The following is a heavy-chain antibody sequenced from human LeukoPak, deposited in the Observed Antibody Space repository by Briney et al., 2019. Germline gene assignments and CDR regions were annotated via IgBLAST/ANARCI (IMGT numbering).Heavy chain of an antibody. CDR3: AKGGESSSWGFDY. D-gene: IGHD6-13*01. CDR1: GFTFSSYA. CDR2: LSGSGLST. V-gene: IGHV3-23*01. J-gene: IGHJ4*02. Sequence: GGSLRLSCAASGFTFSSYAMRWVPQAPGKGLQWVSALSGSGLSTFYADSVKGRFTISRDNSKNTLYLKINPLSAEDTAVYYCAKGGESSSWGFDYWGQGTLVPVSS.